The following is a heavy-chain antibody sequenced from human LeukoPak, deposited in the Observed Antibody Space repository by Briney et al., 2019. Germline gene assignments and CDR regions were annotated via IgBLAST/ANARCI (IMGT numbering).Heavy chain of an antibody. J-gene: IGHJ4*02. Sequence: SETLSLTCTVSGGSISSYYWSSIRQPPGKGLEWIGYIYYSGSTNYNPSLKSRVTISVDTSKNQFSLKLSSVTAADTAVYYCARVFMVRGVFDYWGQGTLVTVSS. D-gene: IGHD3-10*01. CDR1: GGSISSYY. CDR3: ARVFMVRGVFDY. V-gene: IGHV4-59*01. CDR2: IYYSGST.